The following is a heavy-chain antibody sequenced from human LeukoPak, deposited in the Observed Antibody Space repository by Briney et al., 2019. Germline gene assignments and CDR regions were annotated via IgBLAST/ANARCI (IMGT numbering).Heavy chain of an antibody. CDR2: INPNSGNT. CDR3: ARVLSMSGSYAMYAY. CDR1: GYTFTGYY. V-gene: IGHV1-8*02. J-gene: IGHJ4*02. Sequence: ASVKVSCKASGYTFTGYYIHWVRQAPGQGLEWMGRINPNSGNTGYAQKFQGRVTMTRNTSISTAYMELSSLRSEDTAVYYCARVLSMSGSYAMYAYWGQGTLVTVSS. D-gene: IGHD1-26*01.